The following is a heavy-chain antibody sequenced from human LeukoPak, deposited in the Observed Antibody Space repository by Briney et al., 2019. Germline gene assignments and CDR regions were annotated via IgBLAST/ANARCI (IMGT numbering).Heavy chain of an antibody. D-gene: IGHD4-17*01. Sequence: SETLSLTCTVSGGSISSSSYYWGWIRQPPGKGLEWIGSIYYSGSTYYNPSLKSRVTISVDTSKNQFSLKLSSVTAADTAVYYCARDYGDYDLGVDYWAREPWSPSPQ. CDR3: ARDYGDYDLGVDY. J-gene: IGHJ4*02. V-gene: IGHV4-39*07. CDR2: IYYSGST. CDR1: GGSISSSSYY.